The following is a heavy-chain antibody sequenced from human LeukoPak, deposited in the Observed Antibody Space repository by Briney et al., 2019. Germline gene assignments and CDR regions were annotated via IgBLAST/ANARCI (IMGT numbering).Heavy chain of an antibody. CDR2: INPSGGST. Sequence: GASVKVSCKASGYTFTSYYMHWVRQAPGQGLEWMGIINPSGGSTSYAQKFQGRVTMTRDTSTSTVYMELSRLRSDDTAVYYCARGTIFGVVTFGALYYFDYWGQGTLVTVSS. D-gene: IGHD3-3*01. CDR1: GYTFTSYY. CDR3: ARGTIFGVVTFGALYYFDY. J-gene: IGHJ4*02. V-gene: IGHV1-46*01.